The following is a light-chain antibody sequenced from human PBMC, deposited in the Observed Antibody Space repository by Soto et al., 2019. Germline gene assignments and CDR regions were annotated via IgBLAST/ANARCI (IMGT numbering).Light chain of an antibody. Sequence: QSVLTQPASVSGSPGESITISCTGTRSDVGSYNSIAWYQQHPGKAPKLMIYDVTKRPSGVPDRFSGSKSGNTASLTISGLQAEDEADYYCCSYAGSYSYVFGTGTKVTV. V-gene: IGLV2-11*01. CDR3: CSYAGSYSYV. CDR1: RSDVGSYNS. CDR2: DVT. J-gene: IGLJ1*01.